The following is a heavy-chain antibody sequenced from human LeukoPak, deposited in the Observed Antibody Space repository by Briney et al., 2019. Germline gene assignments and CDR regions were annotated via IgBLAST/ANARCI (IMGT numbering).Heavy chain of an antibody. CDR3: AREGGIIVAGKFDS. V-gene: IGHV3-30*02. CDR1: GLTFSTSG. Sequence: PGGSLRLSCAASGLTFSTSGMHWVRRAPGKGLEWVAFIQYDESDKYYADSVRGRLTISRDNSKNTLYLQMNSLRAEDTAVYYCAREGGIIVAGKFDSWGQGTLVTVSS. D-gene: IGHD6-19*01. CDR2: IQYDESDK. J-gene: IGHJ4*02.